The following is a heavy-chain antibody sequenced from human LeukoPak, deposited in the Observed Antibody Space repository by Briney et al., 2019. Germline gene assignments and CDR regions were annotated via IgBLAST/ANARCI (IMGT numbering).Heavy chain of an antibody. D-gene: IGHD2-8*01. J-gene: IGHJ6*03. CDR1: GGTFSSYT. Sequence: ASVKVSCKASGGTFSSYTISWVRQAPGQGLEWMGRIIPILGIASYAQKFQGRVTITADKSTSTAYMELSSLRSEDTAVYYCARSPGVHTSDYYYYMDVWGKGTTVTVSS. CDR2: IIPILGIA. V-gene: IGHV1-69*02. CDR3: ARSPGVHTSDYYYYMDV.